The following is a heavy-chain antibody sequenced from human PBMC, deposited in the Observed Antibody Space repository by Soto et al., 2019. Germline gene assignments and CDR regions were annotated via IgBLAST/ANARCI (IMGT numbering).Heavy chain of an antibody. J-gene: IGHJ4*02. CDR2: ISAYNGNT. Sequence: QVQLVQSGAEVKKPGASVKVSCKASGYTFTSYGISWVRQAPGQGLEWMGWISAYNGNTNYAQKLQGRVTTTTDTSTSTAYMELRGLRSADPAVYSCARFSGSNYGDSGGQGTLVTVSS. D-gene: IGHD1-26*01. CDR1: GYTFTSYG. CDR3: ARFSGSNYGDS. V-gene: IGHV1-18*01.